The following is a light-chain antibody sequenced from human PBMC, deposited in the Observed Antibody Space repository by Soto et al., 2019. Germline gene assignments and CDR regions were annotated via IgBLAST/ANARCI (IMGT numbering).Light chain of an antibody. Sequence: EIVMTQSPATLSVFPGEIATLSCRASQSVSTNLVWYQQKPGQAPRLLIYGASTRATGVPGRLSGTGSGTEFTLTISSLQSEDYAVYYCQQYNHWWTFGQGTKVDIK. J-gene: IGKJ1*01. V-gene: IGKV3-15*01. CDR2: GAS. CDR3: QQYNHWWT. CDR1: QSVSTN.